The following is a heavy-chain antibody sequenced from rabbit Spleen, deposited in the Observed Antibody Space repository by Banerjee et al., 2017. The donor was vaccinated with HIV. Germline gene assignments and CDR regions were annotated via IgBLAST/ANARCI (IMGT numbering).Heavy chain of an antibody. CDR2: INSETGNT. D-gene: IGHD1-1*01. CDR3: VRGASSSGYYSL. V-gene: IGHV1S45*01. J-gene: IGHJ3*01. Sequence: QEQAVESGGGLVKPEGSLTLTCTASGFSFDNKYILCWVRQAPGKGLEWIACINSETGNTVYATWAKGRFTISKTSSTTVALQVTYLTVADTATYFCVRGASSSGYYSLWGQGTLVTVS. CDR1: GFSFDNKYI.